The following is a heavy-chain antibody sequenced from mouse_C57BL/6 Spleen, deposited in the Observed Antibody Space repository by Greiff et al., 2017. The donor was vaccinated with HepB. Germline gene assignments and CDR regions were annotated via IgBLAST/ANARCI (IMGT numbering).Heavy chain of an antibody. V-gene: IGHV1-81*01. J-gene: IGHJ2*01. CDR1: GYTFTSYG. CDR3: ARFYDYSYYFDY. Sequence: VQFQQSGAELARPGASVKLSCKASGYTFTSYGISWVKQRTGQGLEWIGEIYPRSGNTYYNEKFKGKATLTADKSSSTAYMELRSLTSEDSAVYFCARFYDYSYYFDYWGQGTTLTVSS. D-gene: IGHD2-4*01. CDR2: IYPRSGNT.